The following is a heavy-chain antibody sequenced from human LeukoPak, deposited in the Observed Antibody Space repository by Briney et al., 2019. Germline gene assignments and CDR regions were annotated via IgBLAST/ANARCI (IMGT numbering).Heavy chain of an antibody. D-gene: IGHD6-13*01. J-gene: IGHJ6*02. CDR3: ARDLGIAAARNGMDV. V-gene: IGHV1-69*04. Sequence: GASVKVSCKASGGTFSSYAISWVRQAPGQGLEWMGRIIPILGIANYAQKFQGRVTITADKSTSTAYMELSSLRSEDTAVYYCARDLGIAAARNGMDVWGQGTTVTVSS. CDR1: GGTFSSYA. CDR2: IIPILGIA.